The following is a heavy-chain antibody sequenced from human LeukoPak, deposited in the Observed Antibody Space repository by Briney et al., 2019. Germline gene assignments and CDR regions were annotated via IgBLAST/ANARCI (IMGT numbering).Heavy chain of an antibody. D-gene: IGHD6-13*01. CDR2: IYSGGST. V-gene: IGHV3-53*01. Sequence: GGSLRLSCAASGFTVSSNYMSWVRQAPGKGLEWVSVIYSGGSTYYTDSVKGRFTISRDNSKNTLYLQMNSLRAEDTAVHYCARGRELGPNWFDPWGQGTLVTVSS. CDR3: ARGRELGPNWFDP. CDR1: GFTVSSNY. J-gene: IGHJ5*02.